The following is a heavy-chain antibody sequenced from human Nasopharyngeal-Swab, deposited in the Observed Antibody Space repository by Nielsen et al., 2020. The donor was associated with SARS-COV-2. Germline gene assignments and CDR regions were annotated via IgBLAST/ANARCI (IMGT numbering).Heavy chain of an antibody. V-gene: IGHV4-59*01. Sequence: GSLRLSCTVSGGSISSYYWSWIRTLPGKGLEWIGYIYYSGSTNYNPSLKSRVTISVDTSKNQFSLKLSSVTAADTAVYYCARGNYVWGSYRSDYWGQGTLVTVSS. D-gene: IGHD3-16*02. J-gene: IGHJ4*02. CDR2: IYYSGST. CDR3: ARGNYVWGSYRSDY. CDR1: GGSISSYY.